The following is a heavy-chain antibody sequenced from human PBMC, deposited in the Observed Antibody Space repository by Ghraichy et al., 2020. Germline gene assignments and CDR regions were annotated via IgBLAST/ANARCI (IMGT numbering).Heavy chain of an antibody. Sequence: GGSLRLSCAASGFTFNTYGMHWVRQAPGKGLEWVSSTSYDGSNKFYAESVKGRFTISRDNSQNTLYLQMDNLRPEDTAVYSCARDDTRTATSVTRFDYWGQGALVTVSS. V-gene: IGHV3-30*19. D-gene: IGHD5/OR15-5a*01. CDR2: TSYDGSNK. CDR3: ARDDTRTATSVTRFDY. J-gene: IGHJ4*02. CDR1: GFTFNTYG.